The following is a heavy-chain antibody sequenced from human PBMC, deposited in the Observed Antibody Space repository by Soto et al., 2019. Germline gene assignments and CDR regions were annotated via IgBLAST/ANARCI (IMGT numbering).Heavy chain of an antibody. CDR2: IWHDGKNK. V-gene: IGHV3-33*01. J-gene: IGHJ4*02. CDR1: GFTFSNFG. Sequence: GGSLRLSCVASGFTFSNFGMHWVRQAPGKGLEWVAVIWHDGKNKYYADSAKGRFTVSRDNSKNTLYLQMNSLTAEDTAVYYCARDPGQDEAMDYWGQGT. CDR3: ARDPGQDEAMDY.